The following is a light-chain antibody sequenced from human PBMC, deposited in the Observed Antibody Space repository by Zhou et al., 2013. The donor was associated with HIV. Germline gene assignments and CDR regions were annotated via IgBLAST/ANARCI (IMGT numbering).Light chain of an antibody. CDR3: QKYNTAPLT. Sequence: DIQMTQSPSSLSKSVGDRVTISCRASQTISTYLNWYQQRPGKAPKLLIYAASTLQSGVPPRFSGSGSGTDFSLTISSLQPEDVAIYFCQKYNTAPLTFGGGTKVEIK. CDR2: AAS. CDR1: QTISTY. J-gene: IGKJ4*01. V-gene: IGKV1-27*01.